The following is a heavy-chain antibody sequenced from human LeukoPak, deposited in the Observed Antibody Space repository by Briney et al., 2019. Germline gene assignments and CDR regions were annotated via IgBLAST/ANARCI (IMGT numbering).Heavy chain of an antibody. CDR2: ISSSSSYI. V-gene: IGHV3-21*01. D-gene: IGHD1-26*01. CDR3: ARDPYSGTYGDTYYYYMDV. CDR1: GFTFSSYS. Sequence: GGFLRLSCAASGFTFSSYSMNWVRQAPGKGLEWVSSISSSSSYIYYADSVKGRFTISRDNARNSLYLQMNSLRAEDTAVYYCARDPYSGTYGDTYYYYMDVWGKGTTVTISS. J-gene: IGHJ6*03.